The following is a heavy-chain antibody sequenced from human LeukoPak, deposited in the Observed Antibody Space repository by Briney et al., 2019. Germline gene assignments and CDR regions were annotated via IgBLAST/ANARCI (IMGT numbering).Heavy chain of an antibody. J-gene: IGHJ3*02. Sequence: PSETLSLTCAVSGGSISSSNWWSWVRQPPGKGLEWVSSISSSSSYIYYADSVKGRFTISRDNAKNSLYLQMNSLRAEDTAVYYCARDRGLAYCGGDCYWPPDAFDIWGQGTMVTVSS. V-gene: IGHV3-21*01. CDR2: ISSSSSYI. CDR1: GGSISSSN. D-gene: IGHD2-21*01. CDR3: ARDRGLAYCGGDCYWPPDAFDI.